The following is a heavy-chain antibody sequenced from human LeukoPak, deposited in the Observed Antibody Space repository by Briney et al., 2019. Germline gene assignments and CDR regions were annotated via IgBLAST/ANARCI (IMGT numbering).Heavy chain of an antibody. J-gene: IGHJ4*02. CDR1: GYTFTSYG. D-gene: IGHD3-16*01. V-gene: IGHV1-18*01. CDR3: ARDSGGRGHFDF. CDR2: IGPNNGNT. Sequence: ASEKVSCKASGYTFTSYGISWVRQAPGQGLEWMGWIGPNNGNTNYAQKLQGRVTMTTDTSTGTAYMELRSLRSDDTAVYYCARDSGGRGHFDFWGQGTLVTVSS.